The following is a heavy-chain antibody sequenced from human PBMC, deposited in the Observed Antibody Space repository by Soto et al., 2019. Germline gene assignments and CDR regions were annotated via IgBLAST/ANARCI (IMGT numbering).Heavy chain of an antibody. D-gene: IGHD5-12*01. J-gene: IGHJ5*02. Sequence: QVQLQQWGAGLLKPSETLSLTCAVYGGSFSGYYWSWIRQPPGKGLEWIGEINHSGSTNYNPSLKSRVTISVDTSKNQFSLKLSSVTAADTAVYYCARGKAWLRHWFDPWGQGTLVTVSS. V-gene: IGHV4-34*01. CDR3: ARGKAWLRHWFDP. CDR1: GGSFSGYY. CDR2: INHSGST.